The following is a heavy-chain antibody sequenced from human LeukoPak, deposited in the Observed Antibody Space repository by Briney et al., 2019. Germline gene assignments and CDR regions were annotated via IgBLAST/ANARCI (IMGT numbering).Heavy chain of an antibody. J-gene: IGHJ6*03. Sequence: GGSLRLSCAASGFTFSSYSMNWVRQAPGKGLEWVSSISSSSSYIYYADSVKGRFTISRDNAKNSLYLQMNSLRAEDTAVYYCAREEYCRGWYHYVYMDVWGKGTTVTVSS. CDR1: GFTFSSYS. CDR3: AREEYCRGWYHYVYMDV. D-gene: IGHD6-19*01. V-gene: IGHV3-21*01. CDR2: ISSSSSYI.